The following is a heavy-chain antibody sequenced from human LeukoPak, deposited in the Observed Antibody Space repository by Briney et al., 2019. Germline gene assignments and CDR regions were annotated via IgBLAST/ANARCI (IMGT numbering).Heavy chain of an antibody. CDR1: GGSVSSGSYY. V-gene: IGHV4-61*01. D-gene: IGHD3-3*01. CDR3: ARHTAGTYYDFWSDRAEYGMDV. Sequence: PSETLSLTCTVSGGSVSSGSYYWSWIRQPPGKGLEWIGYIYYSGSTNYNPSLKSRVTISVDTSKNQFSLKLSSVTAADTAVYYRARHTAGTYYDFWSDRAEYGMDVWGQGTTVTVSS. CDR2: IYYSGST. J-gene: IGHJ6*02.